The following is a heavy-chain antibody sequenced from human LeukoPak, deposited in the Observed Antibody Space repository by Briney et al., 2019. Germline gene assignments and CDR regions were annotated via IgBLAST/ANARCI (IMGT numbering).Heavy chain of an antibody. D-gene: IGHD2-2*01. CDR1: GFTFSTSS. Sequence: PGGSLRLSCTASGFTFSTSSMNWVRQTPGKGLEWISYIRGSSTTIYYADSVKGRFTMSRDNGRNSLYLQMNDLRAEDTGVYFCARDARSHCGTDACYGPYFDYWGQGSLVTVSS. CDR2: IRGSSTTI. CDR3: ARDARSHCGTDACYGPYFDY. V-gene: IGHV3-48*01. J-gene: IGHJ4*02.